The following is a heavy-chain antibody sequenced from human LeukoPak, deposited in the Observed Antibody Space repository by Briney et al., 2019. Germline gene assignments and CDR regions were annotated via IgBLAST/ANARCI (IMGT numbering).Heavy chain of an antibody. Sequence: WGSLRLSCAASGFTFSTYSMSWVRQAPGKGLEWVANIKQDGSEKYYVDSVKGRFTISRDNAKKSLYLQMYSLRAEDTAVYYCARDDRYSDSNGYYSGDIFYWGQGTLVTVAS. J-gene: IGHJ4*02. CDR1: GFTFSTYS. V-gene: IGHV3-7*01. CDR2: IKQDGSEK. CDR3: ARDDRYSDSNGYYSGDIFY. D-gene: IGHD3-22*01.